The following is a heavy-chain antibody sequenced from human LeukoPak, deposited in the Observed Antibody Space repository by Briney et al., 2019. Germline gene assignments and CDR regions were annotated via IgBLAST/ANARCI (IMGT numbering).Heavy chain of an antibody. J-gene: IGHJ4*02. CDR2: IYHSGST. CDR3: ARQYSSGWGGGGYFDY. D-gene: IGHD6-19*01. CDR1: GYSISSSYY. Sequence: PSETLSPTCTVSGYSISSSYYWGWIRQPPGKGLEWIGSIYHSGSTYYNPSLKSRVTVSVDTSKNQFSLKLSSVTAADMAVYYCARQYSSGWGGGGYFDYWGQGTLVTVSS. V-gene: IGHV4-38-2*02.